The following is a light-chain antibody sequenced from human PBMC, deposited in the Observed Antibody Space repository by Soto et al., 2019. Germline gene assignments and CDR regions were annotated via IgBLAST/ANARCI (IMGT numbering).Light chain of an antibody. CDR1: EGINIF. Sequence: DIQLTQSPSFLSASVGDRVTITCRASEGINIFLAWYQQKPGKAPKLLIYAASTLQSGVPSRFSGSGSGTEFTLTISSLQPEDFATYYCQQLNNYPPITFGQGTRLEIK. CDR2: AAS. J-gene: IGKJ5*01. CDR3: QQLNNYPPIT. V-gene: IGKV1-9*01.